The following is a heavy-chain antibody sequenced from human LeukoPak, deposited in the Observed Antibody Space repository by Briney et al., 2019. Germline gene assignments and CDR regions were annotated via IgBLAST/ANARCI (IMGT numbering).Heavy chain of an antibody. CDR3: ARGDGYNYPNYYYYMDV. V-gene: IGHV1-2*02. J-gene: IGHJ6*03. CDR1: GYTFTGYY. CDR2: INPNSGGT. Sequence: ASVKVSCKASGYTFTGYYMQWVRQAPGQGLEWMGWINPNSGGTNYAQKFQGRVTMTRDTSISTAYMELSRLRSDDTAVYYCARGDGYNYPNYYYYMDVWGKGTTVTISS. D-gene: IGHD5-24*01.